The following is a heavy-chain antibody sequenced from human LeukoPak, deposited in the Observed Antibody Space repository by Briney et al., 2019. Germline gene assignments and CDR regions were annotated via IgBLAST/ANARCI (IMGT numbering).Heavy chain of an antibody. CDR2: MYYSGSP. V-gene: IGHV4-59*01. Sequence: SETLSLTCTVSGGSISSYYWSWIRQPPGKGLEWIGYMYYSGSPNYNPSLKSRLTISVDTPKNQFSLKLSSVTAADTAMYYCARDTYYYDSSGYYPNWFDPWGQGTLVTVSS. D-gene: IGHD3-22*01. CDR3: ARDTYYYDSSGYYPNWFDP. J-gene: IGHJ5*02. CDR1: GGSISSYY.